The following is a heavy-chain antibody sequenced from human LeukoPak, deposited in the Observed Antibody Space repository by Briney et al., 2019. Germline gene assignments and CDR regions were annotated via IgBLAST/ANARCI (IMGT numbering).Heavy chain of an antibody. CDR3: AKDLNYDFWSGYYGYFDY. CDR2: ISGSGGST. CDR1: GFTFSSNA. D-gene: IGHD3-3*01. J-gene: IGHJ4*02. V-gene: IGHV3-23*01. Sequence: GGSLGLSCAASGFTFSSNAMSWVRQAPGKGLEWVSGISGSGGSTYYADSVKGRFTISRDNSKNTLYLQMNSLRAEDTAVYYRAKDLNYDFWSGYYGYFDYWGQGTLVTVSS.